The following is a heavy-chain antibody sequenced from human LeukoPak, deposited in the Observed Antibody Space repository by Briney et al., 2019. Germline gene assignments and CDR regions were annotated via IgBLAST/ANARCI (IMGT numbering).Heavy chain of an antibody. V-gene: IGHV1-69*13. CDR1: GGTFSTFP. D-gene: IGHD3-22*01. J-gene: IGHJ4*02. CDR3: ATGKGRNGYYYSLDY. CDR2: IIPIFGP. Sequence: ASVKVSCKASGGTFSTFPISWVRQAPGQGLEWIGGIIPIFGPNYAQKFQGRATISADLATATAYMELSSLTSEDTSVYYCATGKGRNGYYYSLDYWGQGTLVAVSS.